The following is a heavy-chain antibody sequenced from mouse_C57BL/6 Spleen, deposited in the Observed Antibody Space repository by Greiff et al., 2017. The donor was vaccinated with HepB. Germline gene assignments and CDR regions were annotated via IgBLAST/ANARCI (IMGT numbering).Heavy chain of an antibody. D-gene: IGHD5-1-1*01. CDR3: ARGYRDYFDY. J-gene: IGHJ2*01. Sequence: LMESEGGLVQPGSSMKLSCTASGFTFSDYYMAWVRQVPEKGLEWVANINYDGSSTYYLDSLKSRFIISRDNAKNILYLQMSSLKSEDTATYYCARGYRDYFDYWGQGTTLTVSS. V-gene: IGHV5-16*01. CDR2: INYDGSST. CDR1: GFTFSDYY.